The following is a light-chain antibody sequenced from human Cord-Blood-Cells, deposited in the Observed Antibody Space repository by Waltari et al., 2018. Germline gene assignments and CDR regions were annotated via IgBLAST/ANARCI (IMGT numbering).Light chain of an antibody. CDR2: AAS. V-gene: IGKV1-39*01. CDR1: QTISSY. J-gene: IGKJ5*01. Sequence: DIQMTQSPSSLSVSVGDRLNMPCRASQTISSYLNWYQQKPGKAPKLLIYAASSLQSGVPSRFSGSGSGTDFTLTISSLQPEDFATYYCQQSYSTPPITFGQGTRLEIK. CDR3: QQSYSTPPIT.